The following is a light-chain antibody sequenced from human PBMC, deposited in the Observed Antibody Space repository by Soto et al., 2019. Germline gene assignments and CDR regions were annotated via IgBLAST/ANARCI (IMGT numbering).Light chain of an antibody. V-gene: IGLV2-8*01. J-gene: IGLJ1*01. CDR2: EVT. CDR1: SSDVGGYDH. Sequence: QSVLTQPPSASGSPGQSVTIPCTGTSSDVGGYDHVSWYQQHPGKAPKLLIYEVTKRPAGVPDRFSGSKSGNTASLTVSGLQAEDEADYYCSSDAGSGNFVFGTGTKVTVL. CDR3: SSDAGSGNFV.